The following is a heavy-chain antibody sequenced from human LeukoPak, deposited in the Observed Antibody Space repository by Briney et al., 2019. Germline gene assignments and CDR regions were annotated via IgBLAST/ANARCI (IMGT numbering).Heavy chain of an antibody. CDR1: GFTFSSYA. J-gene: IGHJ4*02. Sequence: GGSLRLSCAASGFTFSSYAMSWVRQAPGKGLEWVSAINGSGGSTYYADSVKGRFTISRDNSKNTLYLQMNSLRAEDTAVYYCAKDRTIVGAYDYWGQGTLVTVSS. CDR3: AKDRTIVGAYDY. V-gene: IGHV3-23*01. CDR2: INGSGGST. D-gene: IGHD1-26*01.